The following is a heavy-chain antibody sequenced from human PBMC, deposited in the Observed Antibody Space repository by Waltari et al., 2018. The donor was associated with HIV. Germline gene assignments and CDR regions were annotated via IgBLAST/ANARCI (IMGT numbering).Heavy chain of an antibody. CDR3: ARAPNPSDL. Sequence: QLVESGGGLVQPGGSLRLSCAASGFPFSSYNMNWVRQATGKGLEFVSYISRGGDTIYYADSVKGRFTISRDNAKNSLYLQMNSLRDEDTAVYYCARAPNPSDLWGQGTLVTVSS. CDR1: GFPFSSYN. CDR2: ISRGGDTI. V-gene: IGHV3-48*02. J-gene: IGHJ4*02.